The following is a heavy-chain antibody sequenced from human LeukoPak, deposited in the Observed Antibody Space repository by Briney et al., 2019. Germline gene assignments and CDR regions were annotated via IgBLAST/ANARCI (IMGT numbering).Heavy chain of an antibody. CDR1: GGSISSYY. CDR3: ARDQGGDWGWFDP. D-gene: IGHD2-21*02. Sequence: SETLSLTCPVSGGSISSYYWSWIRQPPGKGLEWIGYIYYSGSTNYNPSLKSRVTISVDTSKNQFSLKLSSVTAADTAVYYCARDQGGDWGWFDPWGQGTLVTVSS. J-gene: IGHJ5*02. V-gene: IGHV4-59*01. CDR2: IYYSGST.